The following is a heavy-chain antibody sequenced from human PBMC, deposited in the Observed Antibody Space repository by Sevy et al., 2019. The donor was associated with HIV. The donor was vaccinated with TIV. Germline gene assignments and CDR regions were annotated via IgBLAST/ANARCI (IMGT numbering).Heavy chain of an antibody. Sequence: GALRLSCTASGFTFGDYAMSWFRQAPGKGLEWVGFIRSKAYGGTTEYAASVKGRFTISRDDSKSIAYLQMNSLKTEDTAVYYCTRQQSHDYGDYSDYWGQGTLVTVSS. CDR2: IRSKAYGGTT. J-gene: IGHJ4*02. CDR1: GFTFGDYA. CDR3: TRQQSHDYGDYSDY. V-gene: IGHV3-49*03. D-gene: IGHD4-17*01.